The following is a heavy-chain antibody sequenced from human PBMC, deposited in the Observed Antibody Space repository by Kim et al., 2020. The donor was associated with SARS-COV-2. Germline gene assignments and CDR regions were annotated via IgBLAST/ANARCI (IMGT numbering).Heavy chain of an antibody. Sequence: YYADSVKGRFTISRDNSKNTLYLQMSSLRAEDTAVYYCVKDRYSSSYFDYWGQGTLVTVSS. D-gene: IGHD6-13*01. V-gene: IGHV3-64D*06. CDR3: VKDRYSSSYFDY. J-gene: IGHJ4*02.